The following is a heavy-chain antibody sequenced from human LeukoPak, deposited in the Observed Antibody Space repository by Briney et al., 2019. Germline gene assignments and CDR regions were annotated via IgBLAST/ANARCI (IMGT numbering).Heavy chain of an antibody. CDR2: ISDSGDTP. CDR3: ARAPPSGYDLYYFYYMDV. Sequence: PGGSLRLSCTASGFTFSSYAMSWVRQAPGKGLKWVSSISDSGDTPYYADSVKGLFTISRDNSKNTLYLQMGSLRAEDMAVYYCARAPPSGYDLYYFYYMDVWGKGTTVSVSS. D-gene: IGHD5-12*01. CDR1: GFTFSSYA. J-gene: IGHJ6*03. V-gene: IGHV3-23*01.